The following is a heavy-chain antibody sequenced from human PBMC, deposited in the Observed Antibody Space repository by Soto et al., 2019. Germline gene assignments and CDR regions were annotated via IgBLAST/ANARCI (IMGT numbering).Heavy chain of an antibody. J-gene: IGHJ5*02. D-gene: IGHD3-10*01. CDR2: IYWNDDR. CDR1: GFSFSTSGVG. V-gene: IGHV2-5*01. CDR3: VSGSFPNWFDP. Sequence: QITLKESGPTLVKPTQTLTLTCTFSGFSFSTSGVGVGWIRQPPGKALEWLALIYWNDDRRYSPSLKNRLTITKDTSKNQVFLTMTNMDPVDTATYYCVSGSFPNWFDPWGQGTLVTVSS.